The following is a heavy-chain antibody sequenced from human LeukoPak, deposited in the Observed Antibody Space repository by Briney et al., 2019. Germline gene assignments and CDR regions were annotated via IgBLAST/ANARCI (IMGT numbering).Heavy chain of an antibody. Sequence: SETLSLTCTVSGGSISSYYWSWIRQPPGKGLEWIGYLYHSGSTNYNPSLKSRVTISVDTSKNQFSLKLSSVTAADTAVYYCAREGSYGIDYWGQGTLVTVSS. CDR1: GGSISSYY. J-gene: IGHJ4*02. V-gene: IGHV4-59*01. CDR2: LYHSGST. CDR3: AREGSYGIDY. D-gene: IGHD5-18*01.